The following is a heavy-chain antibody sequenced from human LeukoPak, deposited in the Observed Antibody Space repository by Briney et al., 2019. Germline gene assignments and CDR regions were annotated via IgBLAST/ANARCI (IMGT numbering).Heavy chain of an antibody. CDR1: GFTFSSYA. Sequence: GGSLRLSCAASGFTFSSYAMSWVRQAPGKGLEWVSAISGSGGSTYYADSVKGRFTISRDDSKNTLYLQMNSLRAEDTAVYYCAKVGHGYSSIPLLDYWGQGTLVTVSP. CDR3: AKVGHGYSSIPLLDY. J-gene: IGHJ4*02. V-gene: IGHV3-23*01. CDR2: ISGSGGST. D-gene: IGHD6-13*01.